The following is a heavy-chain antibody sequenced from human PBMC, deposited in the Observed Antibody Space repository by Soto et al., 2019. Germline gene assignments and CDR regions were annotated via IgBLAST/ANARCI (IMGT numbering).Heavy chain of an antibody. Sequence: EVQLVESGGGLVKPGGSLRLSCAGSGFTFNAYAMNWVRQAPGGGLEWVSSISSTSTYIYYADSVQGRFTISRDNAKNSLFLQLNSLIAEDTAVYYCARGYRGVPSQYEVNDAFDVWGRGTMVTVSS. D-gene: IGHD3-10*01. J-gene: IGHJ3*01. V-gene: IGHV3-21*01. CDR3: ARGYRGVPSQYEVNDAFDV. CDR1: GFTFNAYA. CDR2: ISSTSTYI.